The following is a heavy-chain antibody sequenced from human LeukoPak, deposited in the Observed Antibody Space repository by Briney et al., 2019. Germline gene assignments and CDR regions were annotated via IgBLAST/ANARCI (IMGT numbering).Heavy chain of an antibody. CDR2: VSYDGGSK. V-gene: IGHV3-30-3*01. CDR3: EKEPQYDTGYYFDY. CDR1: GFAFSSYA. D-gene: IGHD3-16*01. Sequence: PGGSLRLSCAASGFAFSSYAMHWVRQGPGKGLEWVALVSYDGGSKYYADSVKGRITISRDNSKNKVYLQLNSLRTEDTAVYYCEKEPQYDTGYYFDYWGQGTLITVSS. J-gene: IGHJ4*02.